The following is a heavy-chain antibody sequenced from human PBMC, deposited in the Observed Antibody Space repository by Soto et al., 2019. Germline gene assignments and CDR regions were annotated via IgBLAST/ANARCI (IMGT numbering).Heavy chain of an antibody. CDR3: ARGAPDLWSGYPRPGWFDP. D-gene: IGHD3-3*01. CDR2: INPNSGGT. V-gene: IGHV1-2*04. Sequence: GASVKVSCKASGYTFTGYYMHWVRQAPGQGLEWMGWINPNSGGTNYAQKFQGWVTMTRDTSISTAYMELSRLRSDDTAVYYCARGAPDLWSGYPRPGWFDPWGQGTLVTVSS. CDR1: GYTFTGYY. J-gene: IGHJ5*02.